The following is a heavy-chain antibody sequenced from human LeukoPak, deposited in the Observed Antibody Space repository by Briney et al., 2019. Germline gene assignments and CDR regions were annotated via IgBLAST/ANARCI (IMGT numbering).Heavy chain of an antibody. CDR2: INGGSGNT. Sequence: ASVKVSCKASGYTFTDYTMHWLRQAPGQRLDWMGWINGGSGNTKYSPEFQGRVTITRDTSASTAYMELSSLRSEDTAVYYCARGRIAAAGTYAFDIWGQGTMVTVSS. D-gene: IGHD6-13*01. V-gene: IGHV1-3*03. CDR1: GYTFTDYT. J-gene: IGHJ3*02. CDR3: ARGRIAAAGTYAFDI.